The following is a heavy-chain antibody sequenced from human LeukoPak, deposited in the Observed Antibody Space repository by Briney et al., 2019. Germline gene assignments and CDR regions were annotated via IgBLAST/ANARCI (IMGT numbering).Heavy chain of an antibody. Sequence: GGSLRLSCAASGFTFNRNWMRWVRHAPGEGPVWVAHILNDGGSTNYADCVRGRFTISRDNAKNTLSLQMNSLRAEDTAVYYCVRHNYGYDYWGQGTPVTVSS. V-gene: IGHV3-74*01. CDR1: GFTFNRNW. CDR3: VRHNYGYDY. CDR2: ILNDGGST. D-gene: IGHD5-18*01. J-gene: IGHJ4*02.